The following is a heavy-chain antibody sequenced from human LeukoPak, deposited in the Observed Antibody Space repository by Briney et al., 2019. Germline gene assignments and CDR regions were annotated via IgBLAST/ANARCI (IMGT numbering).Heavy chain of an antibody. CDR1: GYTFTSYD. D-gene: IGHD6-13*01. Sequence: ASVKVSCKASGYTFTSYDISWVRQAPGQGLEWMGWISAYNGNTNYAQKLQGRVTMTTDTSTSTAYMELRSLRSDDTAVYYCARMTDSAAGRSWFDPWGQGTLVTLSS. J-gene: IGHJ5*02. CDR2: ISAYNGNT. V-gene: IGHV1-18*01. CDR3: ARMTDSAAGRSWFDP.